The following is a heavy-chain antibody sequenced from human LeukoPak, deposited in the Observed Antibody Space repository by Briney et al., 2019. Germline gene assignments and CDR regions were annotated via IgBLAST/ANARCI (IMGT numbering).Heavy chain of an antibody. CDR2: ISGSGGST. D-gene: IGHD2-2*01. CDR3: AKDRYLGYCSSTSCPPLDV. V-gene: IGHV3-23*01. Sequence: GGSLRLSCAASGFTFSSYAMSWVRQAPGKGLEWVSAISGSGGSTYYADSVKGRFTISRDNSKNTLYLQMNSLRAEDTAVDYCAKDRYLGYCSSTSCPPLDVWGQGTTVTVSS. CDR1: GFTFSSYA. J-gene: IGHJ6*02.